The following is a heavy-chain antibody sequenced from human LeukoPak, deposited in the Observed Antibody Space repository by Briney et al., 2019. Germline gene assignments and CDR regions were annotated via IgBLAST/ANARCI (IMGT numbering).Heavy chain of an antibody. Sequence: GGSLRLSCAASGFTFSSFGMSWVRQAPGKGLDWVSIISGSGGSTSYADSVKGRFTISRDNSKNTLYLQMNSLRAEDTAVYYCANCPFATSCYGLQLGHWGQGTLVTVSS. CDR1: GFTFSSFG. CDR2: ISGSGGST. CDR3: ANCPFATSCYGLQLGH. J-gene: IGHJ4*02. D-gene: IGHD2-2*01. V-gene: IGHV3-23*01.